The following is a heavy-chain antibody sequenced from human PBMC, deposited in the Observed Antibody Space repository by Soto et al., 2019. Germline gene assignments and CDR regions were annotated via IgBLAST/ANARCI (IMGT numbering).Heavy chain of an antibody. CDR2: IWYDGSNK. CDR3: ARDSWFGELSLIDY. V-gene: IGHV3-33*01. Sequence: QVQLVESGGGVVQPGRSLRLSCAASGFTFSSYGMHWVRQAPGKGLEWVAVIWYDGSNKYYADSVKGRFIISRDNSKNTLYLQMNSLRAEDTAVYYCARDSWFGELSLIDYWGQGTLVTVSS. D-gene: IGHD3-10*01. CDR1: GFTFSSYG. J-gene: IGHJ4*02.